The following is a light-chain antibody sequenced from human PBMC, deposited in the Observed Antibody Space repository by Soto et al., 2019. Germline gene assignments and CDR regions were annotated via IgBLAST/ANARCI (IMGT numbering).Light chain of an antibody. CDR3: QQCYMGWT. CDR1: QSIGRF. CDR2: DAS. Sequence: IKMTQSPSTLAASVGDRVTIACRASQSIGRFLAWYQHQPGKAPKLLIYDASTLESGVPSRFSGTGSGTEFTFSITSLQPEDFGTYYCQQCYMGWTFGQGTKVDI. V-gene: IGKV1-5*01. J-gene: IGKJ1*01.